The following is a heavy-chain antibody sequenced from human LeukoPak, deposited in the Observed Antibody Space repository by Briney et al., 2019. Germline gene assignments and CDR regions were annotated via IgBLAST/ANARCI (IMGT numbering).Heavy chain of an antibody. Sequence: GGSLRLSCAASGFTFSRYGMHWVRQAPGKGPEWVAFIRFDGSNKYYADSVKGRFTISRDNSKNTLYLQMNSLRADDTAVYYCARADGGLGNYFDYWGQGTLVTVSS. CDR1: GFTFSRYG. D-gene: IGHD4-23*01. V-gene: IGHV3-30*02. J-gene: IGHJ4*02. CDR3: ARADGGLGNYFDY. CDR2: IRFDGSNK.